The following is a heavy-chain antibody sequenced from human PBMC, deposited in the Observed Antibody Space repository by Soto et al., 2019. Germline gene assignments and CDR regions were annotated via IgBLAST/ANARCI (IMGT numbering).Heavy chain of an antibody. CDR3: ARVGAARRGFNWFDP. CDR1: GYTFTSYD. J-gene: IGHJ5*02. V-gene: IGHV1-8*01. Sequence: ASVKVSCKASGYTFTSYDINWVRQATGQGLEWMGWMNPNSGNTGYAQKFQGRVTMTRNTSISTAYMELSSLRSEDTAVYYCARVGAARRGFNWFDPWGQGTLVTSPQ. CDR2: MNPNSGNT. D-gene: IGHD6-6*01.